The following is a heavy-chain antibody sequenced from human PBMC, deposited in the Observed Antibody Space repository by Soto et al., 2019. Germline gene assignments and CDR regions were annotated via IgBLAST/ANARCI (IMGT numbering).Heavy chain of an antibody. Sequence: GGSLRLSCVASGFTFSSYGMHWVRQAPGKGLEWVAIFSYDVSNTYYADSLKGRFTISRDNSKNTLYLQMNSLRAEDTSVYYCAKEGGLSGSYYISSSYYFDYWGQGTLVTVSS. V-gene: IGHV3-30*18. CDR3: AKEGGLSGSYYISSSYYFDY. CDR2: FSYDVSNT. D-gene: IGHD1-26*01. J-gene: IGHJ4*02. CDR1: GFTFSSYG.